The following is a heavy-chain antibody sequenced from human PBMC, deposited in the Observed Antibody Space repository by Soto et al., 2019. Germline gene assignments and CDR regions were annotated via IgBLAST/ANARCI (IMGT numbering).Heavy chain of an antibody. V-gene: IGHV5-10-1*01. CDR1: GYSFTSYW. CDR2: IDPSDSYT. J-gene: IGHJ3*02. D-gene: IGHD3-22*01. Sequence: PGESLKISCKGSGYSFTSYWISWVRQMPGKGLEWMGRIDPSDSYTNYSPSFQGHVTISADKSISTAYLQWSSLKASDTAMYYCASTNTYYYDSSGYYFLSMYVFEIRGQRSSVTVSS. CDR3: ASTNTYYYDSSGYYFLSMYVFEI.